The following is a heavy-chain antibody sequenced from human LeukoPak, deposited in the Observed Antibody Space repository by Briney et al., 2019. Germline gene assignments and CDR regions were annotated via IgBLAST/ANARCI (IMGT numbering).Heavy chain of an antibody. D-gene: IGHD4-17*01. CDR2: IKQDGIEK. J-gene: IGHJ4*02. V-gene: IGHV3-7*01. CDR1: GFTLSNHW. CDR3: ATRYDYGEYQEY. Sequence: PGGSLRLSCAASGFTLSNHWMIWVRQAPGKGLECVANIKQDGIEKYYLDSVKGRFTISRDNAKNSVYLHMNSPRAEDTAVYYCATRYDYGEYQEYWGQGTLVIVSS.